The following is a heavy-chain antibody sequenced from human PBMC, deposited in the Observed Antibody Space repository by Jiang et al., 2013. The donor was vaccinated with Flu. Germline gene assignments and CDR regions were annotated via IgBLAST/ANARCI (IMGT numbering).Heavy chain of an antibody. J-gene: IGHJ6*04. D-gene: IGHD3-10*02. CDR3: ARLATMSLDV. V-gene: IGHV4-59*08. Sequence: LKSRVTISVDTSKNQFSLKLSSVTAADTAVYYCARLATMSLDVWGKGTTVTVSS.